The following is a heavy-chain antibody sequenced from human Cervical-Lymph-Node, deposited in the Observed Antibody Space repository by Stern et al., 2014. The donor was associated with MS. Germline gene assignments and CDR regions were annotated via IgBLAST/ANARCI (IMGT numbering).Heavy chain of an antibody. D-gene: IGHD5-24*01. CDR3: VSGRDGYNFLSLT. CDR1: GYTFTSYY. CDR2: INPSGGST. Sequence: QVQLVQSGAEVKKPGASVKVSCKASGYTFTSYYMHWVRQAPGQGFGWMGEINPSGGSTSYAQKFQGRVTMTRDTSTSTVYMELSSLTSEDTAVYYCVSGRDGYNFLSLTWGQGTLVTVSS. V-gene: IGHV1-46*01. J-gene: IGHJ5*02.